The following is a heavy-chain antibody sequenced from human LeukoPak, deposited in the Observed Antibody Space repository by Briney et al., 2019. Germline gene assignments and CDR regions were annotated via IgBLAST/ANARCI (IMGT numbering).Heavy chain of an antibody. J-gene: IGHJ5*02. CDR1: GYTFTRYY. Sequence: ASVKVSCKAFGYTFTRYYMHWVRQAPGQGLEWMGWINPNSGGTNYAQKFQGRVTMTRDTSISTAYMELSRLRSDDTAVYYCARDYDILTGYWFDPWGQGTLVTVSS. V-gene: IGHV1-2*02. CDR3: ARDYDILTGYWFDP. CDR2: INPNSGGT. D-gene: IGHD3-9*01.